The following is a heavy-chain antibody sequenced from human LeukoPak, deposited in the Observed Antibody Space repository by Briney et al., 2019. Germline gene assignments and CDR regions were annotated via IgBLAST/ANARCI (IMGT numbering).Heavy chain of an antibody. CDR2: INPNSGGT. CDR1: GYTFTGYY. Sequence: GASVKVSCKASGYTFTGYYMHWVRQAPGQGLEWMGWINPNSGGTNYAQKFQGRVTMTRDTSISTAYMELSRLRSDDTAVYYCARVRFLEWLSDVMDVWGKGTTVTVSS. J-gene: IGHJ6*03. D-gene: IGHD3-3*01. CDR3: ARVRFLEWLSDVMDV. V-gene: IGHV1-2*02.